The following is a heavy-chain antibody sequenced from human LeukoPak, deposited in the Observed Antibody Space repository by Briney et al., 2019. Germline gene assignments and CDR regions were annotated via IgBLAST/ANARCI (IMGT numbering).Heavy chain of an antibody. CDR2: ISSSGSTI. V-gene: IGHV3-11*01. J-gene: IGHJ5*02. CDR3: ARDDWFGNWFDP. Sequence: GGSLRLSCAASGFTFSDYYMSWIGQAPGKGLEWVSYISSSGSTIYYADSVKGRFTISRDNAKNSLYLQMNGLRAEDTAVYYCARDDWFGNWFDPWGQGTLVTVSS. D-gene: IGHD3-9*01. CDR1: GFTFSDYY.